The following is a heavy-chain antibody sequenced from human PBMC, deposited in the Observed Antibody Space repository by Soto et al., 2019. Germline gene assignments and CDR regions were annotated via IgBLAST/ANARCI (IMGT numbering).Heavy chain of an antibody. CDR1: GDSVSSNSAA. Sequence: SQTLSLTCAISGDSVSSNSAAWNWIRQSPSRGLEWLGRTYYRSKWNNDYAVSVKSRITISPDTSKNQFSLQLNSVTPEDTAVYYCARDSNYYDSSGYYYYFDYWGQGTLVTVSS. CDR2: TYYRSKWNN. J-gene: IGHJ4*02. V-gene: IGHV6-1*01. D-gene: IGHD3-22*01. CDR3: ARDSNYYDSSGYYYYFDY.